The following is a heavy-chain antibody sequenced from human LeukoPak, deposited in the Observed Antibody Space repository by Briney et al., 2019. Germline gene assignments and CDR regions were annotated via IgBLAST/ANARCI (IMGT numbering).Heavy chain of an antibody. CDR2: IYSGGST. CDR1: GFTVSSNY. V-gene: IGHV3-66*02. Sequence: GGSLRLSCAASGFTVSSNYMSWVRQAPGKGLEWVSVIYSGGSTYYADSVKGRFTISRDNSKNTLYLQMNSLRAEDTAVYYCARFLHSGSLGSDAFDIWGQGTMVTVSS. J-gene: IGHJ3*02. D-gene: IGHD1-26*01. CDR3: ARFLHSGSLGSDAFDI.